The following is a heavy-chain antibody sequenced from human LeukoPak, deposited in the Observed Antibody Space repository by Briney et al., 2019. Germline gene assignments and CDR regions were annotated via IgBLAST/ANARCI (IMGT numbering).Heavy chain of an antibody. V-gene: IGHV3-30*04. CDR3: ARANGYSSSAFDI. J-gene: IGHJ3*02. Sequence: GGSLRLSCAASGFTFISYAIHWVRQAPGKGLEWVAVISFHGTDTFYADSVKGRFTISRDNSKNTLYLQMSSLRGDDTAVYYCARANGYSSSAFDIWGQGTMVTVSS. CDR1: GFTFISYA. D-gene: IGHD5-24*01. CDR2: ISFHGTDT.